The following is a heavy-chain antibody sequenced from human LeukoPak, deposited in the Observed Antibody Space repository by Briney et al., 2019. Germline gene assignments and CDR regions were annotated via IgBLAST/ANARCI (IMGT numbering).Heavy chain of an antibody. CDR2: SSGSGDTT. D-gene: IGHD3-22*01. CDR3: AKGGSSAYYPYYFDH. J-gene: IGHJ4*02. CDR1: GFVFSSYA. Sequence: GGSLRLSCGASGFVFSSYAMTWVRQAPGKGLEWVSASSGSGDTTYYAASVKGRFTISRDNSKNTLYLEMNSLRAEDTAEYYCAKGGSSAYYPYYFDHWGRGALVTVSS. V-gene: IGHV3-23*01.